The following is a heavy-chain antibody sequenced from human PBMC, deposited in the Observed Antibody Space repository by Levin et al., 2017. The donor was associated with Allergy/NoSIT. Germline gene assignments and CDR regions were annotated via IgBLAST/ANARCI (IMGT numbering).Heavy chain of an antibody. Sequence: GGSLRLSCAASGFTISSNYMSWVRQAPGKGLEWVSVIYSGGSTYYADSVKGRFTISRDNSKNTLYLQMNSLRAEDTAVYYCARVPSGHHMDVWGQGTTVTVSS. CDR2: IYSGGST. CDR1: GFTISSNY. V-gene: IGHV3-53*01. D-gene: IGHD3-3*01. CDR3: ARVPSGHHMDV. J-gene: IGHJ6*02.